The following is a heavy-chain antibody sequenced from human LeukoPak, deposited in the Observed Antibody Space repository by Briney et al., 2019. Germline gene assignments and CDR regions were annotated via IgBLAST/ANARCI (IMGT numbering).Heavy chain of an antibody. V-gene: IGHV1-18*01. J-gene: IGHJ3*02. CDR1: GYTFTSYG. D-gene: IGHD3-3*01. CDR3: ARPQTGHITIFGVVMGRWGHDAFDI. Sequence: ASVKVSCKASGYTFTSYGISWVRQAPGQGLEWMGWISAYNGNTNYAQKLQGRVTMTTDTSTSTAYMELRSLRSDDTAVYYCARPQTGHITIFGVVMGRWGHDAFDIWGQGTMVTVSS. CDR2: ISAYNGNT.